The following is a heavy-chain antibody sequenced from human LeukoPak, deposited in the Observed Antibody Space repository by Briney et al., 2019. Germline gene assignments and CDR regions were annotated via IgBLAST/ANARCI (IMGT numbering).Heavy chain of an antibody. D-gene: IGHD3-9*01. V-gene: IGHV1-69*13. J-gene: IGHJ6*02. CDR1: GGTFSSYA. CDR3: ARAYPNYDNLRGHYYYYGMDV. Sequence: SVKVSCKASGGTFSSYAISWVRRAPGQGLEWMGGIIPIFGTANYAQKFQGRVTITADESTSTAYMELSSLRSEDTAVYYCARAYPNYDNLRGHYYYYGMDVWGQGTTVTVSS. CDR2: IIPIFGTA.